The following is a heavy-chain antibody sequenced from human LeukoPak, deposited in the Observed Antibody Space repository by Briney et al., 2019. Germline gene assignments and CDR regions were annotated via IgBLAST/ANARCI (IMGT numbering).Heavy chain of an antibody. Sequence: GGSLRLSCAASGFTFSSDGMHWVRQAPGKGLEWVAVISYDGSNKYYADSVKGRFTISRDNSKNTLYLQMNSLRAEDTAVYYCAKGWLPDYWGQGTLVTVSS. J-gene: IGHJ4*02. CDR1: GFTFSSDG. V-gene: IGHV3-30*18. D-gene: IGHD5-12*01. CDR2: ISYDGSNK. CDR3: AKGWLPDY.